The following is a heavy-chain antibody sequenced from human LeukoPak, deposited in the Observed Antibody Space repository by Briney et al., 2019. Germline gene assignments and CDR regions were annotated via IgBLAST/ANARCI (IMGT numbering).Heavy chain of an antibody. D-gene: IGHD2-2*01. Sequence: GGSLRLSCAASGFTFSSYGMHWVRQAPGKGLEWVAVISYDGSNKYYADSVKGRFTISRDNSKNTLYLQMNSLRAGDTAVYCCARLSSTSCCNWFDPWGQGTLVTVSS. CDR2: ISYDGSNK. CDR3: ARLSSTSCCNWFDP. J-gene: IGHJ5*02. CDR1: GFTFSSYG. V-gene: IGHV3-30*03.